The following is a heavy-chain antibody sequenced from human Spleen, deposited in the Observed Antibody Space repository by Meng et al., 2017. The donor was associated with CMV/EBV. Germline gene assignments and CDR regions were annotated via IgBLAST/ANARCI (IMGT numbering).Heavy chain of an antibody. J-gene: IGHJ4*02. V-gene: IGHV1-2*02. CDR3: ARELEGIVVVPAAIIDY. CDR1: EYTFTGYY. Sequence: ASVKVSCKASEYTFTGYYIHWVRQAPGRGLEWMGWINPSSGGTIYAQKFRGRVTMTRDTSISTAYMELSRLRSDDTAVYYCARELEGIVVVPAAIIDYWGQGTLVTVSS. CDR2: INPSSGGT. D-gene: IGHD2-2*02.